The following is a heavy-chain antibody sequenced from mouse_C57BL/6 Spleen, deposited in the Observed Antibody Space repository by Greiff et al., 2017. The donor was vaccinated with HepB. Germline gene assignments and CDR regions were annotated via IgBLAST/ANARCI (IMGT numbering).Heavy chain of an antibody. CDR1: GYAFSSSW. CDR3: ARGIITTVEFAY. CDR2: IYPGDGDT. D-gene: IGHD1-1*01. J-gene: IGHJ3*01. Sequence: VQLQQSGPELVKPGASVKISCKASGYAFSSSWMNWVKQRPGKGLEWIGRIYPGDGDTNYNGKFKGKATLTAYKSSSTAYMQLSSLSSEDSAVYFCARGIITTVEFAYWGQGTLVTVSA. V-gene: IGHV1-82*01.